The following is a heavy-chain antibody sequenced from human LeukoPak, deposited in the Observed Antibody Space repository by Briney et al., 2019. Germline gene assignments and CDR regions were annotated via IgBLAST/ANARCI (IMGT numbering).Heavy chain of an antibody. Sequence: ASVKVSCKASGYTFTSYYMHWVRQAPGQGLEWMGIINPSGGSTSYAQKFQGRVTMTRDMSTSTVYMELSSLRSEDTAVYYCARDANPYSIAAAQYYFDYWGQGTLVTVSS. J-gene: IGHJ4*02. CDR3: ARDANPYSIAAAQYYFDY. D-gene: IGHD6-13*01. V-gene: IGHV1-46*01. CDR1: GYTFTSYY. CDR2: INPSGGST.